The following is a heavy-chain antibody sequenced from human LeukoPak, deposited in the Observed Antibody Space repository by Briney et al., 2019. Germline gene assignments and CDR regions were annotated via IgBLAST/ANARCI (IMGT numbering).Heavy chain of an antibody. D-gene: IGHD3-22*01. Sequence: GGSLRLSCAASGFTFSSYGMHWVRQAPGKGLEWVAVISYDGSNKYYADSVKGRFTISRDNSKNTLYLQMNSLRAEDTAVYYCAKDFREYYDSSGYYYYTNWFDPWGQGTLVTVSS. CDR3: AKDFREYYDSSGYYYYTNWFDP. V-gene: IGHV3-30*18. J-gene: IGHJ5*02. CDR1: GFTFSSYG. CDR2: ISYDGSNK.